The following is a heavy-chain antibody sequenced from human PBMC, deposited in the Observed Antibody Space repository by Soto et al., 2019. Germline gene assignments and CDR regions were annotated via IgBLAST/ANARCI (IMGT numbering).Heavy chain of an antibody. V-gene: IGHV3-30-3*01. CDR3: ARDTTVINFDY. J-gene: IGHJ4*02. D-gene: IGHD4-17*01. CDR2: ISYDGSNK. Sequence: QPGGSLRLSCAASGFTFSSYAMHWVRQAPGKGLEWVAVISYDGSNKYYADSVKGRFTISRDNSKNTLYLQMNSLRAEDTAVYYCARDTTVINFDYWGQGTLVTVSS. CDR1: GFTFSSYA.